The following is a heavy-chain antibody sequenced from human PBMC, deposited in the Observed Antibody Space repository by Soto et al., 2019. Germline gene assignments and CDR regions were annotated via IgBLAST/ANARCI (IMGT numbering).Heavy chain of an antibody. CDR1: GGTFSSYA. Sequence: SVKVSCKXSGGTFSSYAISWVRQAPGQGLEWVGGIIPIFGTANYAQKFQGRVTITADESTSTAYMELSSLRSEDTAVYYCAREGRWLQSNFDYWGQGALVTVSS. J-gene: IGHJ4*02. D-gene: IGHD5-12*01. V-gene: IGHV1-69*13. CDR3: AREGRWLQSNFDY. CDR2: IIPIFGTA.